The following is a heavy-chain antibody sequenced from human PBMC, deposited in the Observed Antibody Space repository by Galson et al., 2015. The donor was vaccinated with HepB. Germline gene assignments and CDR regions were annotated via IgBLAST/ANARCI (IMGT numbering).Heavy chain of an antibody. CDR2: ISSNSGIT. Sequence: SLRLSCAASGFTFTYFSMDWVRQAPGKGLECVSYISSNSGITYYADSVKGRFNISRDNAKNTLYLQMNSLRAEDTAVYYCVRGEGYCSGDCHYYMDVWGKGTTVTVSS. J-gene: IGHJ6*03. D-gene: IGHD2-15*01. V-gene: IGHV3-48*01. CDR1: GFTFTYFS. CDR3: VRGEGYCSGDCHYYMDV.